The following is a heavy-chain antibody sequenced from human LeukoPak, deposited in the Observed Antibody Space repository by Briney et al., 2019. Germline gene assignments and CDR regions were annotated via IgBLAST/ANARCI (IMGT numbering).Heavy chain of an antibody. CDR1: GGSISSSSYY. D-gene: IGHD3-16*02. V-gene: IGHV4-61*02. Sequence: SETLSLTCTVSGGSISSSSYYWGWIRQPAGKGLEWIGRIYTSGSTNYNPSLKSRVTMSVDTSKNQFSLKLSSVTAADTAVYYCAREGENYDYVWGSYRYDNWFDPWGQGTLVTVSS. CDR2: IYTSGST. CDR3: AREGENYDYVWGSYRYDNWFDP. J-gene: IGHJ5*02.